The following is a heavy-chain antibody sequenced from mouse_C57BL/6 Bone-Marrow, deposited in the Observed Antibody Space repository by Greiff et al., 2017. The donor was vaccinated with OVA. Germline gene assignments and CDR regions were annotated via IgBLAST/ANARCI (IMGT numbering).Heavy chain of an antibody. V-gene: IGHV1-50*01. CDR1: GYTFTSYW. CDR3: ASRYYFDY. CDR2: IDPSDSYT. J-gene: IGHJ2*01. Sequence: QVQLQQPGAELVKPGASVKLSCKASGYTFTSYWMQWVKQRPGQGLEWIGEIDPSDSYTNYHQKFKGKATLTVDTASSTAYMQLSSLTSEDSAVYYCASRYYFDYWGQGTTLTVSS. D-gene: IGHD2-14*01.